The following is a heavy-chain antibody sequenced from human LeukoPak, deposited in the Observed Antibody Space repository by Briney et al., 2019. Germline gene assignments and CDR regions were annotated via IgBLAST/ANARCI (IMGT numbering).Heavy chain of an antibody. CDR3: GKEGYCGGDCYQEFDY. J-gene: IGHJ4*02. CDR2: ISGSGGST. Sequence: GGSLRLSCTASGFTFSSYAMSWVRQAPGKGLEWVSGISGSGGSTYYADSVKGRFTISRDNSKNTLYLQMNSLRAEDTAVYYCGKEGYCGGDCYQEFDYWGQGTLVTVSS. V-gene: IGHV3-23*01. CDR1: GFTFSSYA. D-gene: IGHD2-21*02.